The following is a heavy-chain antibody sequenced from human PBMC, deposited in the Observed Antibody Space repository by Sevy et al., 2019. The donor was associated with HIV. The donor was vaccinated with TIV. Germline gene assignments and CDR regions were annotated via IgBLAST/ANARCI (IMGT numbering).Heavy chain of an antibody. CDR3: AKEGDYYDSSGYYWDY. CDR2: ISGSGGST. V-gene: IGHV3-23*01. J-gene: IGHJ4*02. Sequence: GGSLRLSCAASVFTFSSYAMSWVRQAPGKGLEWVSAISGSGGSTYYADSVKGRFTISRDNSKNTLYLQMNSLRAEDTAVYYCAKEGDYYDSSGYYWDYWGQGTLVTVSS. D-gene: IGHD3-22*01. CDR1: VFTFSSYA.